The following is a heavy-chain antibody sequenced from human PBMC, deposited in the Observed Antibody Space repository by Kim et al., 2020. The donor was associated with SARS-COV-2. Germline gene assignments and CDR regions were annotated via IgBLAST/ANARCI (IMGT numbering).Heavy chain of an antibody. J-gene: IGHJ3*02. CDR3: ARYYDSSGYYPGAFDI. V-gene: IGHV3-53*01. D-gene: IGHD3-22*01. CDR1: GFTVSSNY. CDR2: MYSGGTT. Sequence: GGSLRLSCAASGFTVSSNYMNWVRQAPGKGLEWVSIMYSGGTTQYADSVKGRFTISRDHSRNTLFLQMNSLRAEDTAVYYCARYYDSSGYYPGAFDIWGQGTMVTVSS.